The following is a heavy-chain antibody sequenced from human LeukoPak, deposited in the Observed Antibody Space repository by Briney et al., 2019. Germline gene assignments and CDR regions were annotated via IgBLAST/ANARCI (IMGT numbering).Heavy chain of an antibody. CDR1: GGSFSGYY. CDR2: INHSGST. D-gene: IGHD3-9*01. J-gene: IGHJ4*02. CDR3: ARGDYDILTGYYTDQYFDY. V-gene: IGHV4-34*01. Sequence: SETLSLTCAVYGGSFSGYYWSWIRQPPGKGLEWIGEINHSGSTNYNPSLKSRVTISVDTSKNQFSLKLSSVTAADTAVYYCARGDYDILTGYYTDQYFDYWGQGTLVTVSS.